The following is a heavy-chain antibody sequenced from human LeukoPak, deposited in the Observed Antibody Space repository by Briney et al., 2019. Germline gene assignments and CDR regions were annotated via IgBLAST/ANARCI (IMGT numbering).Heavy chain of an antibody. J-gene: IGHJ4*02. CDR3: ARKNSGLDY. CDR1: SGSISSYY. V-gene: IGHV4-59*01. D-gene: IGHD6-19*01. CDR2: IYYSGST. Sequence: PSETLSLTCTVSSGSISSYYWSWIRQPPGKGLEWIGYIYYSGSTNYNPSLKSRVTISVDTSKNQFSLKLSSVTAADTAVYYCARKNSGLDYWGQGTLVTVSS.